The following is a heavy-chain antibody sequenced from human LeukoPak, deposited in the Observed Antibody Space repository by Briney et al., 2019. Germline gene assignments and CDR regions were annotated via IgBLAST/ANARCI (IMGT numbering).Heavy chain of an antibody. V-gene: IGHV4-61*02. Sequence: KPSETLSLTCTVSGGSISSGSYYWSWIRQPAGKGLEWIGRIYTSGSTNYNPSLKSRVTISVDTSKNQFSLKLSSVTAADTAVYYCAKRGLVAAAGRFLGYWGQGALVTVSS. J-gene: IGHJ4*02. D-gene: IGHD6-13*01. CDR1: GGSISSGSYY. CDR2: IYTSGST. CDR3: AKRGLVAAAGRFLGY.